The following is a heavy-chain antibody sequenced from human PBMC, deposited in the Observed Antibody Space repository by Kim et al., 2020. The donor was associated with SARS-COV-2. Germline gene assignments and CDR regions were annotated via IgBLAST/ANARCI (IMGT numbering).Heavy chain of an antibody. D-gene: IGHD6-19*01. J-gene: IGHJ6*02. Sequence: SQTLSLTCAISGDSVSSNSAAWNWIRQSPSRGLEWLGRTYYRSKWYNDYAVSVKSRITINPDTSKNQFSLQLNSVTPEDTAVYYCARDRGSGWYNDYYYGMDVWGQGTTVTVSS. CDR2: TYYRSKWYN. V-gene: IGHV6-1*01. CDR3: ARDRGSGWYNDYYYGMDV. CDR1: GDSVSSNSAA.